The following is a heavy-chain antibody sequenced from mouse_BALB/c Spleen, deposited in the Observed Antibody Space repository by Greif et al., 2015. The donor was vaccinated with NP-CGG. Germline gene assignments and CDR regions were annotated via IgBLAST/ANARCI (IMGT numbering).Heavy chain of an antibody. CDR2: INPSNGGA. CDR1: GYTFISYY. Sequence: VQLQQSGAELVKPGASVKLSCEASGYTFISYYMYWVKQRPGQGLEWIGEINPSNGGANLNEKFKSKATLTVDKSSSTAYMQLSSLTSEDSAVYFCTRGRRRDFDFWGQGTTLTVSS. D-gene: IGHD1-2*01. CDR3: TRGRRRDFDF. J-gene: IGHJ2*01. V-gene: IGHV1S81*02.